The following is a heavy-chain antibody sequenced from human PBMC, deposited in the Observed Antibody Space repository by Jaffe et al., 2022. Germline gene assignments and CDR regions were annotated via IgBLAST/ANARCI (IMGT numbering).Heavy chain of an antibody. CDR1: GYTFTSYY. J-gene: IGHJ4*02. V-gene: IGHV1-46*01. CDR3: ARGSLPVLAEYYFDY. CDR2: INPSGGST. D-gene: IGHD3-10*01. Sequence: QVQLVQSGAEVKKPGASVKVSCKASGYTFTSYYMHWVRQAPGQGLEWMGIINPSGGSTSYAQKFQGRVTMTRDTSTSTVYMELSSLRSEDTAVYYCARGSLPVLAEYYFDYWGQGTLVTVSS.